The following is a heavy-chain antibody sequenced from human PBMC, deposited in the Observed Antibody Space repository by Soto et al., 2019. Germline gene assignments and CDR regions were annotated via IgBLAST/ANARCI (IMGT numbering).Heavy chain of an antibody. CDR3: ARSQGSSTSLEIYYYYYYGMAV. J-gene: IGHJ6*04. D-gene: IGHD2-2*01. CDR1: GGTFSSYA. V-gene: IGHV1-69*01. CDR2: MIPIPGTA. Sequence: QVQLVQSGAEVKKPGSSVKVSCKASGGTFSSYAISWVRQAPGQGLEWMGGMIPIPGTANYAQKFQGRVTITADESTSTAYMELSSLRSEDTAVYYCARSQGSSTSLEIYYYYYYGMAVWSEWTTVTVSS.